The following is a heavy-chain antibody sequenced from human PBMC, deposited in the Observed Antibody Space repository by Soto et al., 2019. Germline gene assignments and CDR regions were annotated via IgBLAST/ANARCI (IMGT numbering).Heavy chain of an antibody. CDR3: ARARAYCTNGVCYPGGMDV. V-gene: IGHV1-2*02. Sequence: ASVKVSCKASGYTFTGYYMHWVRQAPGQGLEWMGWINPNSGGTNYAQKFQGRVTMTRDTSISTAYMELSRLRSDDTAVYYCARARAYCTNGVCYPGGMDVWGQGITVTVSS. J-gene: IGHJ6*02. CDR1: GYTFTGYY. D-gene: IGHD2-8*01. CDR2: INPNSGGT.